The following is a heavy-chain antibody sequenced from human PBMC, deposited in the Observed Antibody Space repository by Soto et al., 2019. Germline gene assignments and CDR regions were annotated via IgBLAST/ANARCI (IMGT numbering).Heavy chain of an antibody. J-gene: IGHJ6*02. V-gene: IGHV4-39*05. D-gene: IGHD3-3*01. CDR2: IDYSGST. Sequence: ESPSLGGTVAGGCMSSTSDAWGWIRQPPGKGREWIGSIDYSGSTYYNPSLNSRVTISVDTSKNQFSLKLSSVTAADTEVYYCFGEYYYDSCSGYSTKSYYGMDVWGQGTTGTGS. CDR3: FGEYYYDSCSGYSTKSYYGMDV. CDR1: GGCMSSTSDA.